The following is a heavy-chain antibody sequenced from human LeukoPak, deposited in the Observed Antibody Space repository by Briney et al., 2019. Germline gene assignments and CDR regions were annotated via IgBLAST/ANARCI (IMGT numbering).Heavy chain of an antibody. CDR3: VRDNDWAFDY. Sequence: PGGSLRLSCTASGFTLRSFNMNWVRQAPGKGLEWVSHISPRSDIISYADSGKGRFTISRDNAKNSLYPHMNSLRADDMAVYYCVRDNDWAFDYWGQGTLVPVSS. V-gene: IGHV3-48*01. CDR2: ISPRSDII. CDR1: GFTLRSFN. J-gene: IGHJ4*02. D-gene: IGHD3-9*01.